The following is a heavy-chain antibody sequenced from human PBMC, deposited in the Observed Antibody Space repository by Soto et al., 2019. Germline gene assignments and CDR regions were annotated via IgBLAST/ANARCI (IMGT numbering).Heavy chain of an antibody. D-gene: IGHD6-13*01. CDR2: IVVGSGNT. J-gene: IGHJ4*02. CDR1: GFTFTSSA. CDR3: AASVPAEAAEYYVDY. V-gene: IGHV1-58*01. Sequence: SVKVSCKASGFTFTSSAVQWVRQARGQRLEWIGWIVVGSGNTNYAQKFQERVTITRDMSTSTAYMELSSLRSEDTAVYYCAASVPAEAAEYYVDYWGQGTLVTVSS.